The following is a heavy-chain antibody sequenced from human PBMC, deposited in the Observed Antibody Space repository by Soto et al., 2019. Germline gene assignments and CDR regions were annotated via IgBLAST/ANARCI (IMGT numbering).Heavy chain of an antibody. CDR3: ATSGGPPGAFGI. D-gene: IGHD3-10*01. CDR1: GGTFSSYT. J-gene: IGHJ3*02. V-gene: IGHV1-69*02. Sequence: QVQLVQSGAEVKKPGSSVKVSCKASGGTFSSYTISWVRQAPGQGLEWMGRIIPILGIANYAQKFQGRVTITADQTTSTAHLDLGRLSSADPAVYFCATSGGPPGAFGIWGQGTMVTVSS. CDR2: IIPILGIA.